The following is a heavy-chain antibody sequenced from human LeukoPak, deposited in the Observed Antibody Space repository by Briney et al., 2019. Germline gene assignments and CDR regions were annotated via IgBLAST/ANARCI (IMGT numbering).Heavy chain of an antibody. CDR2: IKQDGNEK. J-gene: IGHJ3*02. CDR3: ARDRYSGGYGGKFAFDI. Sequence: GGSLRLSCAGSGSTFSNYWMNWVRQAPGKGLEWVANIKQDGNEKYYVDSVKGRFTISRDNAKNSLYLQMNSLRAEDTAVYYCARDRYSGGYGGKFAFDIWGQGTMVIVSS. CDR1: GSTFSNYW. V-gene: IGHV3-7*01. D-gene: IGHD1-26*01.